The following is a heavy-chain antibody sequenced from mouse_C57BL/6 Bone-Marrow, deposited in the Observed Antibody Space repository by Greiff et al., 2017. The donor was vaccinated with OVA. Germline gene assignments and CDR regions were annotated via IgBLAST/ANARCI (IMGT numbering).Heavy chain of an antibody. CDR3: TKGYDDY. CDR1: GFNIKDDY. Sequence: EVQLQQSGAELVRPGASVKLSCTASGFNIKDDYMHWVKQRPEQGLEWIGWIDPENGDTEYASQFQGKATITADTSSNTAYLQLSSLTSEDTAVYYCTKGYDDYWGQGTTLTVSS. CDR2: IDPENGDT. V-gene: IGHV14-4*01. J-gene: IGHJ2*01. D-gene: IGHD3-1*01.